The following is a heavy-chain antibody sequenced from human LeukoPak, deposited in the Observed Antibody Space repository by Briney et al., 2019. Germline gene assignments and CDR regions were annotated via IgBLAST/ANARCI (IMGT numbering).Heavy chain of an antibody. CDR2: ISSSSSPM. CDR3: ARAINWADAFDI. J-gene: IGHJ3*02. D-gene: IGHD1-1*01. V-gene: IGHV3-48*01. CDR1: GFTFSSYS. Sequence: GGSLRLSCAASGFTFSSYSMNWVRQAPGKGLEWVSYISSSSSPMYYADSVKGRFTISRDNAKNSPYLQMNSLRAEDTAVYYCARAINWADAFDIWGQGTLVAVSS.